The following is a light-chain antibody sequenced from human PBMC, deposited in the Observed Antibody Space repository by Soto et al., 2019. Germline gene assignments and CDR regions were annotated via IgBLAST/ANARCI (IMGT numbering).Light chain of an antibody. J-gene: IGKJ1*01. CDR1: QGISSY. CDR2: AAS. CDR3: QQYNSYPWT. Sequence: IQLTQSPSSLSASVGDRVTITCRASQGISSYLAWYQQKPGKAPKLLIYAASTLQSGVPSRFSGSGSGTKSTLTIASLQPDDFATYYCQQYNSYPWTFGQGTKVDIK. V-gene: IGKV1-9*01.